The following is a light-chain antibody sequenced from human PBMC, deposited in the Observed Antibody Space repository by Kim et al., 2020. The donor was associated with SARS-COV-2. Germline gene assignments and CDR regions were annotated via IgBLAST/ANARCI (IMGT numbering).Light chain of an antibody. V-gene: IGLV10-54*01. Sequence: LTQPPSVSKGLRQTATITCTGNSNNVGYQGAVWLQQHQGHPPKLLSHRNKNRTSGISEGLSASRSGNTVSLTITGLQPEDEADYHFSAWDGSLSAWVFGGGTQVTVL. J-gene: IGLJ3*02. CDR1: SNNVGYQG. CDR2: RNK. CDR3: SAWDGSLSAWV.